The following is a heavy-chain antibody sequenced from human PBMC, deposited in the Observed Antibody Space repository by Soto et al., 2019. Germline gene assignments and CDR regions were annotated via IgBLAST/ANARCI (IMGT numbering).Heavy chain of an antibody. V-gene: IGHV3-11*06. CDR2: ISSSSSYT. Sequence: GGSLRLSCAASGFTFSDYYMSWIRQAPGKGLEWVSYISSSSSYTNYADSVKGRFTISRDNAKNSLYLQMNSLRAEDTAVYYCARLIGSYYDSSGYHHCCAFDIWGQGTMVTVSS. CDR1: GFTFSDYY. CDR3: ARLIGSYYDSSGYHHCCAFDI. D-gene: IGHD3-22*01. J-gene: IGHJ3*02.